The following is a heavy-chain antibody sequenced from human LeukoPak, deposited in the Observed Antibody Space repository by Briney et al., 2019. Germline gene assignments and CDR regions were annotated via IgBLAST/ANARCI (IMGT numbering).Heavy chain of an antibody. V-gene: IGHV1-69*13. Sequence: GASVKVSCKASGYTFTSYAISWVRQAPGQGLEWMGGIIPIFGTANYAQKFQGRVTITADESTSTAYMELSSLRSEDTAVYYCARATGFGELLFPFDYWGQGTLVTVSS. CDR2: IIPIFGTA. J-gene: IGHJ4*02. D-gene: IGHD3-10*01. CDR1: GYTFTSYA. CDR3: ARATGFGELLFPFDY.